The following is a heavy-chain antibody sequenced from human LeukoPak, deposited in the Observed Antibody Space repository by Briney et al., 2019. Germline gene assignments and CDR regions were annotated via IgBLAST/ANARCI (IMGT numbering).Heavy chain of an antibody. V-gene: IGHV4-38-2*02. Sequence: SETLSLTCTVSGYSISSGYYWGWIRQPPGKGLEWIGSIYHSGSTYYKASLKSRVTISVDTSKDQFSLKLSSVTAADTAVYYCARRLGRKFGERFYYYHYMDVWGKGTTVTISS. CDR3: ARRLGRKFGERFYYYHYMDV. CDR1: GYSISSGYY. D-gene: IGHD3-10*01. J-gene: IGHJ6*03. CDR2: IYHSGST.